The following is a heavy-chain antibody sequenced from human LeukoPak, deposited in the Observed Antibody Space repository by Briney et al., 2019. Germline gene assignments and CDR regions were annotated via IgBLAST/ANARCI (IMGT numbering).Heavy chain of an antibody. Sequence: GGSLRLSCAASGFTFSSYGMHWVRQAPGKGLEWVAVISYDGSNKYYADSVKGRFTISRDNSKDTLYLQMNSLRAEDTAVYYCAKDNGYDYGGLTYYFDYWGQGTLVTVSS. CDR2: ISYDGSNK. V-gene: IGHV3-30*18. D-gene: IGHD4-23*01. CDR3: AKDNGYDYGGLTYYFDY. CDR1: GFTFSSYG. J-gene: IGHJ4*02.